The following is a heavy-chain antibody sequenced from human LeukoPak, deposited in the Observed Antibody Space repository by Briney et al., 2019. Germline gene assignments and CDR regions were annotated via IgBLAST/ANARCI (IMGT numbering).Heavy chain of an antibody. D-gene: IGHD1-7*01. J-gene: IGHJ6*02. Sequence: KASETLSLTCAVYGGSFSGYYWSWIRQPPGKGLEWIGKINHSGSTNYNPSLKSRVTISVDTSKNQFSLKLSSVTAADTAVYYCARGRYNWNYVPYYYYGMDVWGQGTTVTVSS. V-gene: IGHV4-34*01. CDR1: GGSFSGYY. CDR3: ARGRYNWNYVPYYYYGMDV. CDR2: INHSGST.